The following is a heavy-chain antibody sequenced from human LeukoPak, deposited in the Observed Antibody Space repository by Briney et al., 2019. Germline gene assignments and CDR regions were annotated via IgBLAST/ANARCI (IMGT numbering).Heavy chain of an antibody. CDR3: ARNLMVRGVPPNYCMDV. D-gene: IGHD3-10*01. J-gene: IGHJ6*02. CDR1: GFTFSTYS. V-gene: IGHV3-21*01. CDR2: ISSGGNYV. Sequence: PGGSLRLSCAASGFTFSTYSMNWVRQAPGKGLEWVSSISSGGNYVYYADSMKGRFTISRDNAKNSLYLQMNSLRAEDTAVYYCARNLMVRGVPPNYCMDVWGQGTTVTVSS.